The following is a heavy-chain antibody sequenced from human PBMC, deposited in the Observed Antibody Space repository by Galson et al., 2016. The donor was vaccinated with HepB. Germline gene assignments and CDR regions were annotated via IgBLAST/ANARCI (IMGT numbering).Heavy chain of an antibody. D-gene: IGHD3-10*01. CDR3: TTMAMDRGVIADFDF. CDR2: LKSKSDGGTA. V-gene: IGHV3-15*01. J-gene: IGHJ4*02. Sequence: SLRLSCATSGFTFINAWMSWVRQAPGKGLEWVGRLKSKSDGGTADYATPVKGRFTISGDDSKNTLLLEMNTLKAEDTAVYYCTTMAMDRGVIADFDFWGRGTLVTVSS. CDR1: GFTFINAW.